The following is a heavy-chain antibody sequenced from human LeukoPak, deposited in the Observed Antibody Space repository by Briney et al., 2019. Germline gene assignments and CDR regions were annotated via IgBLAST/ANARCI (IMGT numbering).Heavy chain of an antibody. CDR3: ARAQLVGATFDY. V-gene: IGHV1-69*05. J-gene: IGHJ4*02. Sequence: GASVKVSCRASGGTFSSYAISWVRQAPGHGLEWMGGIIPIFGTANYAQKFQGRVTITTDESTSTAYMELSSLRSEDTAVYYCARAQLVGATFDYWGQGTLVTVSS. D-gene: IGHD1-26*01. CDR2: IIPIFGTA. CDR1: GGTFSSYA.